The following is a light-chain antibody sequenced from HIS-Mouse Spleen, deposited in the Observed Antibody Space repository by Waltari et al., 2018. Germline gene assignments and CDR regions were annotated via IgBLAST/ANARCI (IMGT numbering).Light chain of an antibody. CDR2: EDS. Sequence: SYELTPPPSVSVSPGQTARITCSGDALPKKYASWYQQKSGQAPVLVIYEDSKRPSGIPERFSGSSSGTMATLTISGAQVEDEADYYCYSTDSSGNHRVFGGGTKLTVL. J-gene: IGLJ2*01. CDR1: ALPKKY. CDR3: YSTDSSGNHRV. V-gene: IGLV3-10*01.